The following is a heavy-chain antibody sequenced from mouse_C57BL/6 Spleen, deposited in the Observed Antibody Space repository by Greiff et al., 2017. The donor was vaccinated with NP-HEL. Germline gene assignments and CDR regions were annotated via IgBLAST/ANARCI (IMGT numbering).Heavy chain of an antibody. D-gene: IGHD1-1*01. Sequence: VQLQQSGPELVKPGASVKISCKASGYTFTDYYMNWVKQSHGKSLEWIGDINPNNGGTSYNQKFKGKATLTVDKSSSTAYMELRSLTSEDSAVYYCAVYYYGSAYAMDSWGQGTSVTVSS. CDR1: GYTFTDYY. CDR2: INPNNGGT. CDR3: AVYYYGSAYAMDS. V-gene: IGHV1-26*01. J-gene: IGHJ4*01.